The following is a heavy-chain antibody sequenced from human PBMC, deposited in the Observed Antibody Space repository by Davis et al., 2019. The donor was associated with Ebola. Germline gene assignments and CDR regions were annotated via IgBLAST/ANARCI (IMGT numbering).Heavy chain of an antibody. CDR1: GFTFSNYE. D-gene: IGHD3-3*01. Sequence: PGGSLRLSCAASGFTFSNYEMNWFRQAPGQGLEWVASIKEEGSEKYHVHSVEGRFTISRDNAKNPLYLQMNSLRAEDTAVHYCANLDWVNPDYWGQGVLVTVSS. CDR3: ANLDWVNPDY. V-gene: IGHV3-7*01. CDR2: IKEEGSEK. J-gene: IGHJ4*02.